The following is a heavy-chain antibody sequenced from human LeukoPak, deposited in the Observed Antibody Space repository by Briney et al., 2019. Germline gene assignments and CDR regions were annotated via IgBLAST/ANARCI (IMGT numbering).Heavy chain of an antibody. CDR1: GGSISSYY. Sequence: PSETLPLTCTVSGGSISSYYWSWIRQPAGKGLEWIGRIYTSGGTNYNPSLKSRVTMSIDTSKNQFSLKLSSVTAADTAVYYCARGRRGGYSYGYNFDYWGQGTLVTVSS. D-gene: IGHD5-18*01. V-gene: IGHV4-4*07. J-gene: IGHJ4*02. CDR2: IYTSGGT. CDR3: ARGRRGGYSYGYNFDY.